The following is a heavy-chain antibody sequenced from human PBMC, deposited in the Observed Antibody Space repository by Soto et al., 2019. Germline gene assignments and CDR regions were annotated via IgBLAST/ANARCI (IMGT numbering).Heavy chain of an antibody. CDR2: IYYSGST. CDR1: GGSISSGGYY. V-gene: IGHV4-31*03. J-gene: IGHJ4*02. D-gene: IGHD3-22*01. Sequence: QVQLQESGPGLVKPSQTLSLTCTVSGGSISSGGYYWSWIRQHPGKGLEWIGYIYYSGSTYYNPSLKSRVTISVDTSNKQFSLKLSAVTAADTALYYCARGVSTDRRARWGFDYWGQGTLVTVSS. CDR3: ARGVSTDRRARWGFDY.